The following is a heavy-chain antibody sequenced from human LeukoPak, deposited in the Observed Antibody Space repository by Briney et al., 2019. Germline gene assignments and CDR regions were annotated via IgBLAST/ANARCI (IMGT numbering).Heavy chain of an antibody. CDR3: ARSLYYHDSSGYFSKTFYFDS. D-gene: IGHD3-22*01. CDR2: LYASGST. CDR1: GDSISSGNYY. J-gene: IGHJ4*02. Sequence: TLSLTCTVFGDSISSGNYYWNWIRQPAGKGLEWIGRLYASGSTDYNPSLKSRVTISLDTSKNQLSLRLSSVTAADTAVYYCARSLYYHDSSGYFSKTFYFDSWGQGALVTVSS. V-gene: IGHV4-61*02.